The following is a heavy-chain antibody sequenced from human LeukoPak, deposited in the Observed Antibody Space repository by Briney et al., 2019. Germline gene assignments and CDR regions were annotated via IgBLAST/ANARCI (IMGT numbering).Heavy chain of an antibody. Sequence: GASVKVSCKASGYTFTGYYMHWLRQAPGQGLEWMGRINPNSGGTNYAQKFQGRVTMTRDTSISTAYMELSRLRSDDTAVYYCAREVDDYGDFKRGFDYLGQGTLVTVSS. J-gene: IGHJ4*02. V-gene: IGHV1-2*06. CDR2: INPNSGGT. CDR1: GYTFTGYY. CDR3: AREVDDYGDFKRGFDY. D-gene: IGHD4-17*01.